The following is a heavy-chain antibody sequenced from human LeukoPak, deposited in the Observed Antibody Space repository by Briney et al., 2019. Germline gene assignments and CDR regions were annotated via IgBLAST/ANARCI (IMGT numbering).Heavy chain of an antibody. J-gene: IGHJ4*02. CDR1: GFYFRDHW. CDR2: IKTDGSET. CDR3: VKNDGWFHLAQ. D-gene: IGHD6-19*01. Sequence: GGSLRLSCAASGFYFRDHWMDWVRQAPGKGLEWVGHIKTDGSETYYLDSLKGRISISRDNTDNALYLQMNSLRVEDTAIYYCVKNDGWFHLAQWGQGTLVTVSS. V-gene: IGHV3-7*03.